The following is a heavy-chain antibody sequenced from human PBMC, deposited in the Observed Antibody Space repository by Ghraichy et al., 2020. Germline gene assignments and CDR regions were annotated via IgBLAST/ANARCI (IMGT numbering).Heavy chain of an antibody. CDR3: ARVSRAGDRGYYFDY. J-gene: IGHJ4*02. V-gene: IGHV3-74*01. D-gene: IGHD7-27*01. CDR2: INSDGSST. CDR1: GFTFSSYW. Sequence: GSLRLSCAASGFTFSSYWMHWVRQAPGKGLVWVSRINSDGSSTSYADSVKGRFTISRDNAKNTLYLQMNSLRAEDTAVYYCARVSRAGDRGYYFDYWGQGTLVTVSS.